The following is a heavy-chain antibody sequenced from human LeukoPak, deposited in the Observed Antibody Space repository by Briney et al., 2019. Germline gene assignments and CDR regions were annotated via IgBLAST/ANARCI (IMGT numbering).Heavy chain of an antibody. CDR3: ARAAEAGPESAFDI. J-gene: IGHJ3*02. V-gene: IGHV1-2*02. Sequence: ASVKVSCKASGYTFTGYYMHWVRQAPGQGLEWMGWINPNSGGTNYAQKFQGRVTMTRDTSISTAYMELSRLRSDDTAVYYCARAAEAGPESAFDIWGQGTMVTVSS. CDR2: INPNSGGT. CDR1: GYTFTGYY.